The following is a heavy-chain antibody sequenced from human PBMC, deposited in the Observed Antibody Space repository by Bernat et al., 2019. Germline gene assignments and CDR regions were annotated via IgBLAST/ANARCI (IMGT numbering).Heavy chain of an antibody. V-gene: IGHV3-33*01. D-gene: IGHD3-10*01. Sequence: QVQLVESGGGVVQPGRSLRLSCAASGFTFSSYGMHWVRQAPGKGLEWVAVIWYDGSNKYYADSVKGRFTSSRDNSKNTLYLQMTGLRAEDTAVYYCAGEREGLWFGTFDYWGQGTLVTVSS. CDR2: IWYDGSNK. CDR3: AGEREGLWFGTFDY. CDR1: GFTFSSYG. J-gene: IGHJ4*02.